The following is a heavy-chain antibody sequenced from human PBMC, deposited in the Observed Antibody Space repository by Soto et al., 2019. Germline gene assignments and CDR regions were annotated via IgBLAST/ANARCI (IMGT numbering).Heavy chain of an antibody. CDR1: GGSISSSSYY. D-gene: IGHD6-13*01. J-gene: IGHJ6*02. V-gene: IGHV4-39*01. Sequence: SETLSLTCTVSGGSISSSSYYWGWIRQPPGKGLEWIGSIYYSGSTYYNPSLKSRVTISVDTSKNQFSLKLSSVTAADTAMYYCARSPSIAAAGPYYYYYYGMDVWGQGTTVTVS. CDR2: IYYSGST. CDR3: ARSPSIAAAGPYYYYYYGMDV.